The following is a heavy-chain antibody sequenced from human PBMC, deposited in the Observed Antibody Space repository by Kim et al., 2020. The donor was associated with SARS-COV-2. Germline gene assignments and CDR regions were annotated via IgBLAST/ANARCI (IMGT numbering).Heavy chain of an antibody. V-gene: IGHV4-34*01. J-gene: IGHJ3*02. Sequence: YDQSLKGRVTISVDKSKNHFSLKLSSVTAADTAVYYCARASARSNAAFDIWGQGTMVTVSS. CDR3: ARASARSNAAFDI.